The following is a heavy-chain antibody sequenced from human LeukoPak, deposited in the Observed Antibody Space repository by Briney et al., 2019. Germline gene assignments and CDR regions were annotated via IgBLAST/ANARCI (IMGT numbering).Heavy chain of an antibody. J-gene: IGHJ6*03. V-gene: IGHV4-34*01. D-gene: IGHD3-10*01. CDR2: INHSGST. CDR1: GGSFSGYY. Sequence: SETLSLTCAVYGGSFSGYYWSWIRQPPGKGLEWIGEINHSGSTNYNPSLKSRVTISVDTSKNQLSLKLSSVTAADTAVYYCARMVGVRGVIITSTYYYYYMDVWGKGTTVTVSS. CDR3: ARMVGVRGVIITSTYYYYYMDV.